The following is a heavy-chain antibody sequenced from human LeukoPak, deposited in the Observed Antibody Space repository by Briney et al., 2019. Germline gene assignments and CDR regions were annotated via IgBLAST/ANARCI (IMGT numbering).Heavy chain of an antibody. CDR1: GFAFTEMS. V-gene: IGHV1-24*01. D-gene: IGHD3-3*01. CDR3: ADFGVVTHWFDP. Sequence: ASVKVSRKVSGFAFTEMSIHWARQTPRKGLEWMGGFDPESGERVYAQSFRGRVTLSEDTSTDTAYMELSSLTSEDTAVYYCADFGVVTHWFDPWGQGTLVTVSS. CDR2: FDPESGER. J-gene: IGHJ5*02.